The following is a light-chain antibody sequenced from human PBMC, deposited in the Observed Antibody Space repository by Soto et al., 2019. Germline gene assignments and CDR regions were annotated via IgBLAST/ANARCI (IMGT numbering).Light chain of an antibody. CDR3: QQRSSWLT. CDR1: QSVSSY. Sequence: EIVLTQSPATLSLSPGERATLSCRASQSVSSYLAWYQQKPGQAPRLLIYDASNRATGIPARFSGSGSGTXXXXTXSXLEPEDFAVYYCQQRSSWLTFGGGTKVEIK. V-gene: IGKV3-11*01. J-gene: IGKJ4*01. CDR2: DAS.